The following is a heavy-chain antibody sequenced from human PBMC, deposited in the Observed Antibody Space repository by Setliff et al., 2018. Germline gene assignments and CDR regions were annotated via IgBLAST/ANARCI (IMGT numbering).Heavy chain of an antibody. J-gene: IGHJ6*03. Sequence: GGCLRLSCAASGFTFSNYEMHWVRQAPGKGPEWVAVISYDASNKYYADSVKGRFTISRDNAKNTLYLQMNSLRADDTAVYYCARAKGNDYSMDVWGKGTTVTVSS. CDR3: ARAKGNDYSMDV. V-gene: IGHV3-30*07. CDR2: ISYDASNK. CDR1: GFTFSNYE.